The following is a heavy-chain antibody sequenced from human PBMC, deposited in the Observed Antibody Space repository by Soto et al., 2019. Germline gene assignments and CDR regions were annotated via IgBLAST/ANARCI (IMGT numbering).Heavy chain of an antibody. D-gene: IGHD5-12*01. CDR3: AKGGSSRWLRDGLHI. Sequence: EVQLVESGGGIVEPGRSLRLACAASGFSFDNFAMHCVRQAPGKGPVWVSSISSNCGNIGYADSVKGRFTISRDNAKNSLDLEMNRLRVEDTALYSCAKGGSSRWLRDGLHIWGQGTMVTASS. V-gene: IGHV3-9*01. J-gene: IGHJ3*02. CDR2: ISSNCGNI. CDR1: GFSFDNFA.